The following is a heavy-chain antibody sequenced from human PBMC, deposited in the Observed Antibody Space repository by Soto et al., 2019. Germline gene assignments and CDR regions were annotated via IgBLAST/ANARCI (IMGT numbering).Heavy chain of an antibody. CDR2: INPSGGST. D-gene: IGHD3-9*01. J-gene: IGHJ6*02. CDR3: ARDRLWSPYYDILTGTYGMDV. V-gene: IGHV1-46*01. CDR1: GYTFTSYY. Sequence: ASVKVSCKASGYTFTSYYMHWVRQAPGQGLEWMGIINPSGGSTSYAQKFQGRVTMTRDTSTSTVYMELSSLRSEDAAVYYCARDRLWSPYYDILTGTYGMDVWGQGTTVTVSS.